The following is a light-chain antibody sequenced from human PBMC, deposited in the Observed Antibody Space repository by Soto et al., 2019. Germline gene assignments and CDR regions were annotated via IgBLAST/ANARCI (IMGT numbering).Light chain of an antibody. V-gene: IGLV7-43*01. CDR1: TGAVTSGNF. CDR3: LLYYGGAGV. J-gene: IGLJ1*01. CDR2: SID. Sequence: QAVVTQESSVTVSPGGTVTLTFASTTGAVTSGNFPSWFQQKPGQPPRALIYSIDSKHSWTPARFSGPLLEGQAGLTLSGAQPEDEAEYYCLLYYGGAGVFGTGTKLTVL.